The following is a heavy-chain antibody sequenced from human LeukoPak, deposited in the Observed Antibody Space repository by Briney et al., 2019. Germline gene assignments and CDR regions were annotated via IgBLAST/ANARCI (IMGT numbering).Heavy chain of an antibody. CDR2: INPSGGST. CDR3: ASSNLYCSGGSCYPDAFDI. Sequence: ASVKVSCKASGYTFTSYYMHWVRQAPGQGLEWMGIINPSGGSTSYAQKFQGRVTMTRDTSTSTVYMELSSLRSEDTAVYYCASSNLYCSGGSCYPDAFDIWGQGTMVTVSS. D-gene: IGHD2-15*01. J-gene: IGHJ3*02. CDR1: GYTFTSYY. V-gene: IGHV1-46*01.